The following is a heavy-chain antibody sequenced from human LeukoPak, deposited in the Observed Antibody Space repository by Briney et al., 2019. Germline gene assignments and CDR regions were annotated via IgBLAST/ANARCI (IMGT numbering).Heavy chain of an antibody. CDR1: GFTFSDYS. Sequence: GGSLRLSCAASGFTFSDYSMNWVRQAPGKGLEWISYIGIDSGNTNYADSVKGRFTISGDKAKNSLYLQMNSLRVEDTAVYYCARDYKYAFDYWGQGTLVTVSP. CDR2: IGIDSGNT. J-gene: IGHJ4*02. D-gene: IGHD5-24*01. V-gene: IGHV3-48*01. CDR3: ARDYKYAFDY.